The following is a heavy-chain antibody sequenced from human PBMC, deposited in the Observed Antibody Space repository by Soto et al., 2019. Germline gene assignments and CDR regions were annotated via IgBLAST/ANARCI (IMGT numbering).Heavy chain of an antibody. CDR3: ARELSIATGAFDI. CDR1: GGTFSSYT. V-gene: IGHV1-69*08. Sequence: QVQLVQSGAEVKKPGSSVKVSCKASGGTFSSYTISWVRQAPGQGLEWMGRIIPILGIANYAQKFQGRVTITADKSTSTADMELSSLRSEETAVDYCARELSIATGAFDIWGQGTMVTVSS. CDR2: IIPILGIA. J-gene: IGHJ3*02. D-gene: IGHD1-1*01.